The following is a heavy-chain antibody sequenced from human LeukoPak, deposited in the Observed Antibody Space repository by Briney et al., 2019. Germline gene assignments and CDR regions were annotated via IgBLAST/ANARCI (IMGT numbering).Heavy chain of an antibody. CDR2: IYYSGST. CDR1: GGSISSGDYY. D-gene: IGHD5-12*01. CDR3: ARGSGYDGFDY. J-gene: IGHJ4*02. Sequence: SETLSLTCTVSGGSISSGDYYWSWIRQPPGKGLERIGYIYYSGSTYYNPSLKSRVTISVDTSKNQFSLKLSSVTAADTAVYYCARGSGYDGFDYWGQGTLVTVSS. V-gene: IGHV4-30-4*08.